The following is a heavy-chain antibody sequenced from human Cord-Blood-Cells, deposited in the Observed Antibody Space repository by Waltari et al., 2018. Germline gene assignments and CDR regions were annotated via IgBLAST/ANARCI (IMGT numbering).Heavy chain of an antibody. CDR3: ARGSRWLRFFDY. D-gene: IGHD5-12*01. CDR1: GGSFSGSY. J-gene: IGHJ4*02. CDR2: INHSGST. V-gene: IGHV4-34*01. Sequence: QVQLQQWGAGLLKPSEPLSLTCAVYGGSFSGSYWSWIRQPPGKGLEWIGEINHSGSTNYNPSLKSRVTISVDTSKNQFSLKLSSVTAADTAVYYCARGSRWLRFFDYWGQGTLVTVSS.